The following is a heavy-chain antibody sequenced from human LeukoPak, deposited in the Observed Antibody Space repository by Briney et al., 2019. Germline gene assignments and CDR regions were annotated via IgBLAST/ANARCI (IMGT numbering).Heavy chain of an antibody. D-gene: IGHD6-19*01. CDR1: GYTFTSYG. CDR2: ISAYNGNT. J-gene: IGHJ4*02. V-gene: IGHV1-18*01. CDR3: ARDSRIAVAGSLDDY. Sequence: ASVTVSCKASGYTFTSYGISWVRQAPGQGLEWMGWISAYNGNTNYAQKLQGRVTMTTDTSTSTAYMELRSLRSDDTAVYYCARDSRIAVAGSLDDYWGQGTLVTVSS.